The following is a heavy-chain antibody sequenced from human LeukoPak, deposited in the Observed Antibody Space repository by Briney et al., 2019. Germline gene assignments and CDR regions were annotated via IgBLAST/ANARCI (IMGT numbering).Heavy chain of an antibody. Sequence: GGSLRLSCAASGFTFSSYEMNWVRQAPGKGLEWVSYISSSGSTIYYADSVKGRFTISRDNAKNSPYLQMNSLRAEDTAVYYCARVAFTSSGWTPFDYWGQGTLVTVSS. J-gene: IGHJ4*02. CDR1: GFTFSSYE. D-gene: IGHD6-19*01. CDR2: ISSSGSTI. CDR3: ARVAFTSSGWTPFDY. V-gene: IGHV3-48*03.